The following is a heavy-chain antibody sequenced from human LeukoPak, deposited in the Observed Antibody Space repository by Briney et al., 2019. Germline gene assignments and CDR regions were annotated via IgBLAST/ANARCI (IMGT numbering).Heavy chain of an antibody. CDR3: ARRRKYYFDY. CDR2: IYPGDSDS. V-gene: IGHV5-51*01. J-gene: IGHJ4*02. CDR1: GYSFTSYW. D-gene: IGHD5-24*01. Sequence: GESLNISCNGSGYSFTSYWIGWVRQMTVKGLEWMGIIYPGDSDSRYSPSFQGKVTISADKSSSAAYLQWSSLKASDTAMYYCARRRKYYFDYWGQGTLVTVSS.